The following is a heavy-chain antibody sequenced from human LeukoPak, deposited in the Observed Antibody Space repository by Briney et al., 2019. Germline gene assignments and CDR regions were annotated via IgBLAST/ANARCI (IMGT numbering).Heavy chain of an antibody. V-gene: IGHV4-34*01. CDR1: GVSFSGYY. CDR2: INHSGST. Sequence: SETLSLTCGVYGVSFSGYYWSWIRQPPGKGLEWIGEINHSGSTNYNPSLKSRATISVDTSKSQFSLKLSSVTAADTAVYYCASLRGTSFYYDSGGYLGYWGQGTLVTVPS. CDR3: ASLRGTSFYYDSGGYLGY. D-gene: IGHD3-22*01. J-gene: IGHJ4*02.